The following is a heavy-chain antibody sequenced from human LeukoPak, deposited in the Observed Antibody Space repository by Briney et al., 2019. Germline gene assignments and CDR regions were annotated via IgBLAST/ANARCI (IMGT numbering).Heavy chain of an antibody. J-gene: IGHJ4*02. V-gene: IGHV3-74*01. CDR1: GFTFSDYW. CDR2: IKSDGSST. D-gene: IGHD3/OR15-3a*01. Sequence: GGFLRLSCAASGFTFSDYWMHWVRQAPGKGLVWVSRIKSDGSSTSYADSVKGRFTITRDSAKNTLYLQMNSLRAEDTAVYYCARGTGNYYGYWGQGTLVTVSS. CDR3: ARGTGNYYGY.